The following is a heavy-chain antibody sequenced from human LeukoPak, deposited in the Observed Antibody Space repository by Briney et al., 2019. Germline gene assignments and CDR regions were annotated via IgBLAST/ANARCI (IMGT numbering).Heavy chain of an antibody. CDR3: ARMRPYDSTGYSPGHYMDV. J-gene: IGHJ6*03. CDR1: GGPIYSYY. Sequence: SESLSLTCSVSGGPIYSYYWSWIRQTARKGLEWIGRFYVGVGPNYNPSLKSRVTMSVNTSKNQFVLKLSAVTAADTAVYYCARMRPYDSTGYSPGHYMDVWGKGTTVTVYS. V-gene: IGHV4-4*07. CDR2: FYVGVGP. D-gene: IGHD3-22*01.